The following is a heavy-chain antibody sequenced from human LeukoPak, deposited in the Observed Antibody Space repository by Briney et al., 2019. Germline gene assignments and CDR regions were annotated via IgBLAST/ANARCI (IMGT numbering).Heavy chain of an antibody. V-gene: IGHV3-48*01. CDR1: GFTFSSYS. CDR3: ARDDLDDHGDYVGDYYYGMDV. D-gene: IGHD4-17*01. CDR2: ISSSSSSTI. J-gene: IGHJ6*02. Sequence: GGSLRLSCAASGFTFSSYSMNWVRQAPGKGLEWVSYISSSSSSTIYYADSVKGRFTISRDDAKNSLYLQMNSLRAEDTAVYYCARDDLDDHGDYVGDYYYGMDVWGQGTTVTVSS.